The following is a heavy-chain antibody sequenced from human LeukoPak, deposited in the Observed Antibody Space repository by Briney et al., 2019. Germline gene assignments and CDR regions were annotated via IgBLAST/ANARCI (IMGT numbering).Heavy chain of an antibody. J-gene: IGHJ4*02. Sequence: GGSLKLSCAASGFTFSTYDMTWVRQAPGKGLEWVSAISASRGSTYYADSVKGRFTISRDNSKNTLYLQMNSLRAEDTAIYYCANPFYGSGPRGYWGQGTLVTVSS. V-gene: IGHV3-23*01. D-gene: IGHD3-10*01. CDR2: ISASRGST. CDR1: GFTFSTYD. CDR3: ANPFYGSGPRGY.